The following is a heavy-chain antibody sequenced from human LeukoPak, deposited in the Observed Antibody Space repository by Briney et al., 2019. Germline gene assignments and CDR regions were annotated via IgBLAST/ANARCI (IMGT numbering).Heavy chain of an antibody. CDR2: NNPSGGST. CDR3: ARLMVRGVSPCGMDV. V-gene: IGHV1-46*01. CDR1: GYTFTSYY. D-gene: IGHD3-10*01. J-gene: IGHJ6*02. Sequence: GASVKVSCKASGYTFTSYYMHWVRHAPGQGLEWMGINNPSGGSTSYAQKSQGRVTMTRDTSTSTVYMELSSLSSEDTAVYYCARLMVRGVSPCGMDVWGQGPTVTVSS.